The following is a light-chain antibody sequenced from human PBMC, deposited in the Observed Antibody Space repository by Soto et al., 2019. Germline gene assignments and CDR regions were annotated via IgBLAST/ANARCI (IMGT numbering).Light chain of an antibody. CDR3: QKYNWPQFA. Sequence: DIQMTQSPSSLAASVGDRVTISCRASQGISNYLAWYQQNPGKVPKLLIYAASTLHSGVSSRFTGGGSGTDFTLSISSLQPEDVATNYCQKYNWPQFAFGPRTKVDIK. V-gene: IGKV1-27*01. CDR1: QGISNY. CDR2: AAS. J-gene: IGKJ3*01.